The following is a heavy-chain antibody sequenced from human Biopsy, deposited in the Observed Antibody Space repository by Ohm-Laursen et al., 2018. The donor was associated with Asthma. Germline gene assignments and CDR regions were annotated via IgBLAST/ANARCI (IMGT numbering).Heavy chain of an antibody. CDR2: INYSGST. J-gene: IGHJ4*02. Sequence: SQTLSLTCTVSGGSLSSGPYYWSWVRQHPGKGLEWIGYINYSGSTFYSPSLESRVTVSVDTSKNQFSLKLSSVTAADTAVYYCARASYDILTGYYNYFDYWGQGTLVTVSS. CDR3: ARASYDILTGYYNYFDY. D-gene: IGHD3-9*01. V-gene: IGHV4-31*03. CDR1: GGSLSSGPYY.